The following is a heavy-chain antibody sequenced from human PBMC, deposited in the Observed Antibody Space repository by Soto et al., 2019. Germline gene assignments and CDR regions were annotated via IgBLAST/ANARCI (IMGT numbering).Heavy chain of an antibody. CDR3: ARDGTYNWV. D-gene: IGHD1-1*01. Sequence: EVQLVESGGGLVQPGGSLRLSCAASGLTVSNNYMRWVRQAPGKGLEWVSLIYSGGATYYADSVKGRFTISRDNSKNTLSRQMNSLRAEDTAVYYCARDGTYNWVGGQGILVTVSS. V-gene: IGHV3-66*01. CDR1: GLTVSNNY. CDR2: IYSGGAT. J-gene: IGHJ4*02.